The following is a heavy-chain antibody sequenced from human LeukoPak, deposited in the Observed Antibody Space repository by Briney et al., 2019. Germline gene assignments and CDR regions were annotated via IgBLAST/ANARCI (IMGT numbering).Heavy chain of an antibody. CDR3: ARDHSSGWYSDYFDY. CDR1: GFTVSSSY. D-gene: IGHD6-19*01. J-gene: IGHJ4*02. V-gene: IGHV3-66*01. CDR2: IYGGGST. Sequence: SGGSLRLSCAASGFTVSSSYMSWVRQAPGKGLEWVSVIYGGGSTYYADSVKGRFTISRDNSKNTLYLQMNSLRAEDTAVYYCARDHSSGWYSDYFDYWGQGTLVTVSS.